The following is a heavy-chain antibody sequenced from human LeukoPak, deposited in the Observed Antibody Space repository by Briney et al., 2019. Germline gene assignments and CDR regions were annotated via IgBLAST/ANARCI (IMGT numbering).Heavy chain of an antibody. CDR1: GYSLTSYY. V-gene: IGHV1-46*01. CDR3: ARGAPTTRIGAGRFDY. J-gene: IGHJ4*02. D-gene: IGHD5-12*01. CDR2: INPSGGST. Sequence: ASVKVSFKAFGYSLTSYYVHWVRQAPGQGLELMGDINPSGGSTSYAQKFQGRITVTRDTYTNTVYMDLSSLRSEDTATYYCARGAPTTRIGAGRFDYWGQGSLLTVAS.